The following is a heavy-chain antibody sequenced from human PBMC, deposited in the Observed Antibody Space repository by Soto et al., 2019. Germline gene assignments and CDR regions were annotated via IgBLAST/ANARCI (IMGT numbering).Heavy chain of an antibody. D-gene: IGHD2-2*01. V-gene: IGHV3-49*03. CDR3: VRDHSTHDY. Sequence: GGSLRLSCAASGFTFSNFAMSWFRQVPGQGPEWVAFIRSKPFGATTEYAASVKGRFVISRDDSKSIAYLQMNSLETEDTALYYCVRDHSTHDYWGQGTLVTVSS. CDR1: GFTFSNFA. CDR2: IRSKPFGATT. J-gene: IGHJ4*02.